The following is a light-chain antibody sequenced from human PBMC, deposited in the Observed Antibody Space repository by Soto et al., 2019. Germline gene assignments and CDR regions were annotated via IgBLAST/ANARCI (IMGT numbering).Light chain of an antibody. J-gene: IGKJ5*01. CDR2: GAS. CDR1: QSVRSTY. CDR3: QQRSNWPIT. V-gene: IGKV3D-20*02. Sequence: EIVLTQSPGTLSLSPGEKATLSCRASQSVRSTYLAWYQQKPGQAPRLLIYGASSRATGIPDRFSGSGSGTDFTLTISSLEPEDFAVYYCQQRSNWPITFGQGTRLEIK.